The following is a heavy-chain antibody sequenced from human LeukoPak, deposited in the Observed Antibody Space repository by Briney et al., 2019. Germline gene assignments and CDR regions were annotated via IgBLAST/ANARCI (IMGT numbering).Heavy chain of an antibody. CDR3: AKDEDNYDFWSGYDGMDV. CDR1: GFTFSSYA. CDR2: FSGSGGST. V-gene: IGHV3-23*01. J-gene: IGHJ6*02. D-gene: IGHD3-3*01. Sequence: GGSLRLSCAAAGFTFSSYAMSWVREAPGQGLVWLSAFSGSGGSTYYADSVKGRFTISRDNSKNTLYLQMNSLRAEDTAVYYCAKDEDNYDFWSGYDGMDVWGQGTTVTVSS.